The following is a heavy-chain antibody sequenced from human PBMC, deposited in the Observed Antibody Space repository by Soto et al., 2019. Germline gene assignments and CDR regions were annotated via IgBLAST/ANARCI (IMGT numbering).Heavy chain of an antibody. CDR2: MNPNSGNT. Sequence: VASVKVSCKASGYTFTSYDINWVRQATGQGLEWMGWMNPNSGNTGYAQKFQGRVTMTRNTSISTAYMELSSLRSEDTAVYYCARAHFPAPYDYVTGYYYYYGMDVWGQGTTVTVSS. D-gene: IGHD3-16*01. V-gene: IGHV1-8*01. CDR1: GYTFTSYD. CDR3: ARAHFPAPYDYVTGYYYYYGMDV. J-gene: IGHJ6*02.